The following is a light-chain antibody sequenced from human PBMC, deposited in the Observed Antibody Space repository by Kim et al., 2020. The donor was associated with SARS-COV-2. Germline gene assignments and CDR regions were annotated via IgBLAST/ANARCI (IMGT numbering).Light chain of an antibody. CDR3: LQHSSYPCT. CDR1: QGITNG. V-gene: IGKV1-17*01. J-gene: IGKJ2*02. CDR2: AAS. Sequence: DIQMTQSPSSLSASVGDRVTITCRASQGITNGLGWYQQKPGKGPKRLIYAASSLQSGVPSRLSGSGSGTEFTLTISSLQPEDSATYYCLQHSSYPCTFGQGTKLEI.